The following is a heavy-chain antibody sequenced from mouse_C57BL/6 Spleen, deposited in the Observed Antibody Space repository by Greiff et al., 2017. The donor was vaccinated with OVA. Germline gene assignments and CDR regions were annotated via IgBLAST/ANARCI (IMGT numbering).Heavy chain of an antibody. V-gene: IGHV1-52*01. CDR3: ARPAQATDYAMDY. Sequence: QVQLKESGAELVRPGSSVKLSCKASGYTFTSYWMHWVKQRPIQGLEWIGNIDPSDSETHYNQKFKDKATLTVDKSSSTAYMQLSSLTSEDSAVYYCARPAQATDYAMDYWGQGTSVTVSS. CDR1: GYTFTSYW. D-gene: IGHD3-2*02. CDR2: IDPSDSET. J-gene: IGHJ4*01.